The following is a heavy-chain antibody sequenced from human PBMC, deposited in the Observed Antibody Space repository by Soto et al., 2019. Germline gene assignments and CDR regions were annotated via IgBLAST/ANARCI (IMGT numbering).Heavy chain of an antibody. V-gene: IGHV3-7*01. CDR2: IKQDGSEK. Sequence: GSLRLSCAASGFTFSSYWMSWVRQAPGKGLEWVANIKQDGSEKYYVDSVKGRFTISRDNAKNSLYLQMMSLTAEDTAIYYCVRGGGGGLFDPWGQGTMVTVSS. CDR3: VRGGGGGLFDP. D-gene: IGHD2-15*01. CDR1: GFTFSSYW. J-gene: IGHJ5*02.